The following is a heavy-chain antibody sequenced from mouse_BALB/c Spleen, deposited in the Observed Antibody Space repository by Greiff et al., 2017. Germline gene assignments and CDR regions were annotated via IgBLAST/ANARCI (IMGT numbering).Heavy chain of an antibody. CDR2: ISSGGGNT. Sequence: EVQGVESGGGLVKPGGSLKLSCAASGFTFSSYTMSWVRQTPEKRLEWVATISSGGGNTYYPDSVKGRFTISRDNAKNNLYLQMSSLRSEDTALYYCAGGRYPWFAYWGQGTLVTVSA. D-gene: IGHD2-14*01. V-gene: IGHV5-9*03. CDR3: AGGRYPWFAY. J-gene: IGHJ3*01. CDR1: GFTFSSYT.